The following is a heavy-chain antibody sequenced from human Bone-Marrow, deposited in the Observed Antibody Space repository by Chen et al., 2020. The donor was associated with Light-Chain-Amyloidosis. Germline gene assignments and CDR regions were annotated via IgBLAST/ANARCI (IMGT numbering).Heavy chain of an antibody. CDR1: GYSISSGYY. J-gene: IGHJ5*02. CDR2: IFRTGST. D-gene: IGHD1-26*01. V-gene: IGHV4-38-2*02. Sequence: QVQLQESGPRLVKPSETLSLTGVVSGYSISSGYYWGWIRQPPGKGLEWIGSIFRTGSTYYNPSLRSRVTISLDMSNNQFSLNLKSVTAADTAVYYCARDDRWETHSFDPWGQGTLVTVSS. CDR3: ARDDRWETHSFDP.